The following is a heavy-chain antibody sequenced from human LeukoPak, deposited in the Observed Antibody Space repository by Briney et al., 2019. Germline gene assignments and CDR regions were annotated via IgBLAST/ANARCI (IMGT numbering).Heavy chain of an antibody. Sequence: GESLKIYCKGSGYRFTSYWIGWVRQMPGKGLEWMGIIYPDDSDTRYSPSFEGQVIISVDKSISTPYLQWSSLKASDTATYYCARHGHCTNGVCYSNYYYYMDVWGKGTTVTVSS. CDR1: GYRFTSYW. CDR2: IYPDDSDT. J-gene: IGHJ6*03. D-gene: IGHD2-8*01. CDR3: ARHGHCTNGVCYSNYYYYMDV. V-gene: IGHV5-51*01.